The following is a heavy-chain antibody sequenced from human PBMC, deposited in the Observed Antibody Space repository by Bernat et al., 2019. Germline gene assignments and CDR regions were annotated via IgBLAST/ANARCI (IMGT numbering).Heavy chain of an antibody. CDR3: ARDTLNDY. D-gene: IGHD3-16*01. V-gene: IGHV3-30*01. Sequence: QVQLVESGGGVVQPGRSLRLSCAASGFTFSSYAMHWVRQAPGKGLEWVAVISYDGSNKYYADSMKGRFTNSRDNTKNTLYLQMNSLRAEDTGVYYCARDTLNDYRGQGTLVTVSS. CDR2: ISYDGSNK. J-gene: IGHJ4*02. CDR1: GFTFSSYA.